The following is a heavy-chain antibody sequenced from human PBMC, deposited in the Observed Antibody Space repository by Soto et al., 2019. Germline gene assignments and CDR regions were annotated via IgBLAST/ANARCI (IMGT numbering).Heavy chain of an antibody. CDR2: IYHSGST. Sequence: QVQLQESGPGLVKPSGTLSLTCAVSGGSISSSNWWSWVRQPPGKGLGWIGEIYHSGSTNYNPSLKSRVTISVDKSKNQCSLKLSSVTAADTAVYYCARYGGWVLDRNWFDPWGQGTLVTVSS. D-gene: IGHD2-15*01. V-gene: IGHV4-4*02. CDR1: GGSISSSNW. CDR3: ARYGGWVLDRNWFDP. J-gene: IGHJ5*02.